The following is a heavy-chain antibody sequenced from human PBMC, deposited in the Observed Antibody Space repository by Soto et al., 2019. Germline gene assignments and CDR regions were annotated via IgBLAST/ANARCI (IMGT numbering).Heavy chain of an antibody. V-gene: IGHV3-48*01. J-gene: IGHJ4*02. D-gene: IGHD3-16*02. CDR1: GFTFSSYS. CDR2: ISSSSSTI. Sequence: PGGSLRLSCAASGFTFSSYSMNWVRQAPGKGLEWVSYISSSSSTIYYADSVKGRFTISRDNAKNSLYLQMNSLRAEDAAVYYCARDHSGEIPEYLGELSSDDYWGQGTLVTVSS. CDR3: ARDHSGEIPEYLGELSSDDY.